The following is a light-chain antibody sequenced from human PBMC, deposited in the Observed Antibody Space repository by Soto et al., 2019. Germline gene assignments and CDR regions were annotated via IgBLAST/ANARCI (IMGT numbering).Light chain of an antibody. J-gene: IGKJ2*01. CDR2: GVS. CDR1: QSISSSY. CDR3: QQYGSSPRT. Sequence: EIVLTQSPGTLSLSPGEGTTLSCRASQSISSSYLAWYQETPGQAPRLLIYGVSTRATGIPDRFSGSGSGTVFTLTISRLEREDFAVYYCQQYGSSPRTFGQGTKLEIK. V-gene: IGKV3-20*01.